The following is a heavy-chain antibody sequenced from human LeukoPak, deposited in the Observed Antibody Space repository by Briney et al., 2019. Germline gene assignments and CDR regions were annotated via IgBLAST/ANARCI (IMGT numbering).Heavy chain of an antibody. Sequence: ASVKVSCKASGGTFSSYAISWVRQAPGQGLEWMGRIVPILGIANYAQKFQGRVTITADKSTSTAYMELSSLRSDDTAVYYCARYPLSYSSNWHYYFDYWGQGTLLTVSS. V-gene: IGHV1-69*04. J-gene: IGHJ4*02. CDR3: ARYPLSYSSNWHYYFDY. CDR1: GGTFSSYA. CDR2: IVPILGIA. D-gene: IGHD6-13*01.